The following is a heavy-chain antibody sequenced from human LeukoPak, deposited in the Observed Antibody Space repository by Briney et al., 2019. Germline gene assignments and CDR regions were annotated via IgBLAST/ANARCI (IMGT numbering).Heavy chain of an antibody. V-gene: IGHV3-23*01. CDR1: GFTFSSYA. J-gene: IGHJ4*02. CDR3: AKGYYGGSATHFDS. Sequence: GGSLRLSCAASGFTFSSYAMNWVRQAPGKGLERVSVLSGSGTTGTYYADSVKGRFTISRDNSKNTLFLEMNSLRAEDSALYYCAKGYYGGSATHFDSWGQGILVTVSS. D-gene: IGHD4-23*01. CDR2: LSGSGTTGT.